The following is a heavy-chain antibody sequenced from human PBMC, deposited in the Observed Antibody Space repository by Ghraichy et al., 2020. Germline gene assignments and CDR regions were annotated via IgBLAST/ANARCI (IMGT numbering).Heavy chain of an antibody. CDR1: EPTFSTYW. CDR3: ERSAGAILDV. J-gene: IGHJ6*02. D-gene: IGHD1-26*01. V-gene: IGHV3-74*03. Sequence: GGSLRLSCAASEPTFSTYWMHWVRQVPGKGPVWVSRINSDQSTTTYADSVKGRFTISRDNARNTLYLQMDSLRAEDTATYYCERSAGAILDVWGQGTTVTVSS. CDR2: INSDQSTT.